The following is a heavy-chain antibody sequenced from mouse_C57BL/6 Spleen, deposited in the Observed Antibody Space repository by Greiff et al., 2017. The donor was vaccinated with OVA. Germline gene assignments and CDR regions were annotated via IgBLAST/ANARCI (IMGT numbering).Heavy chain of an antibody. V-gene: IGHV1-47*01. CDR1: GYTFTTYP. CDR2: FHPYNDDT. Sequence: QVQLQQSGAELVKPGASVKVSCKASGYTFTTYPIEWMKQNHGKSLEWIGNFHPYNDDTKYNEKFKGKATLTVEKSSSTVYLELSRLTSDDSAVYYCAVYYDYDFGAMDYWGQGTSVTVSS. CDR3: AVYYDYDFGAMDY. J-gene: IGHJ4*01. D-gene: IGHD2-4*01.